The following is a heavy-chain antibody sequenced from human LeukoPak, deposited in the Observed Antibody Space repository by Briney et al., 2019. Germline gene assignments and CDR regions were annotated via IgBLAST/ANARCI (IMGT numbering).Heavy chain of an antibody. J-gene: IGHJ4*02. V-gene: IGHV3-23*01. Sequence: GGSLRLSCAASGFTFSSYAMSWIRQAPGKGLEWLSAISPTTGTTFYADSVKGRFTISRDNSKNTLYLQMNSLRAEDTAVYYCGAEVGVTYDYRGQGTLVTVSS. CDR2: ISPTTGTT. CDR1: GFTFSSYA. CDR3: GAEVGVTYDY. D-gene: IGHD1-26*01.